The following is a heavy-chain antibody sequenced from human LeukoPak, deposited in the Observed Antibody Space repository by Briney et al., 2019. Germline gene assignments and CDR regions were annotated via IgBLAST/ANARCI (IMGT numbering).Heavy chain of an antibody. CDR3: ARARLVRGPVTPLYYFDH. V-gene: IGHV1-8*01. J-gene: IGHJ4*02. CDR1: GYTFTTYD. D-gene: IGHD2-8*02. Sequence: ASVKVSCKASGYTFTTYDINWVRQATGQGLEWMGWMNPNSANTGYAQKFQGRVTITRNTSISTAYMELNSLRSDDTAVYYCARARLVRGPVTPLYYFDHWGQGVLVTVSS. CDR2: MNPNSANT.